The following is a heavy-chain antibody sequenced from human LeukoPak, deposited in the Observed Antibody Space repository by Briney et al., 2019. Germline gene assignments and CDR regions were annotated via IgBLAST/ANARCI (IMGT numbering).Heavy chain of an antibody. V-gene: IGHV3-48*04. D-gene: IGHD3-10*01. J-gene: IGHJ4*02. CDR2: ISSSSSTI. CDR3: ASPVLMVRGVTVDY. Sequence: QPGGSLRLSCAASGLTFSTYRMNWVRQAPGKGLEWVSYISSSSSTIYYADSVKGRFTISRDNAKNSLYLQMDSLRAEDTAVYYCASPVLMVRGVTVDYWGQGTLVTVSS. CDR1: GLTFSTYR.